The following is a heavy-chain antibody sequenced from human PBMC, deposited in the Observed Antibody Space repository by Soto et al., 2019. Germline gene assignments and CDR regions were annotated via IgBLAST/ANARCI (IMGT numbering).Heavy chain of an antibody. CDR3: ARDTRSIAAAGYFDY. V-gene: IGHV3-30-3*01. CDR1: GFTFSSYA. Sequence: QVQLVESGGGVVQPGRSLRLSCAASGFTFSSYAMHWVRQAPGKGLEWVAVISYDGSNKYYADSVKGRFTISRDNSKNPLYLQMNSLRAEDTAVYYCARDTRSIAAAGYFDYWGQGTLVTVSS. CDR2: ISYDGSNK. J-gene: IGHJ4*02. D-gene: IGHD6-13*01.